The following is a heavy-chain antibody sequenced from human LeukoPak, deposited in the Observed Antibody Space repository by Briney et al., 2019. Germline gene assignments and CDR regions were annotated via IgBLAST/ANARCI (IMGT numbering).Heavy chain of an antibody. CDR1: GGSISNYY. CDR2: LYNSGST. Sequence: SETLSLTCTVSGGSISNYYWSWIRQPPGKGLEWIGYLYNSGSTNYNPSLKSRVTISVDTSKNQFSLKLSSVTAADTAVYYCAKGAGRDGYMAGYRGQGTLVTVSS. V-gene: IGHV4-59*01. J-gene: IGHJ4*02. CDR3: AKGAGRDGYMAGY. D-gene: IGHD5-24*01.